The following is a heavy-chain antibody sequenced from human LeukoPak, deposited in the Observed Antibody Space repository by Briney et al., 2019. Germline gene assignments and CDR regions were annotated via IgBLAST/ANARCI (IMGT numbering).Heavy chain of an antibody. D-gene: IGHD6-19*01. V-gene: IGHV3-53*01. CDR2: IYSGGST. CDR3: ARGLERSGWGGPFDY. J-gene: IGHJ4*02. Sequence: GGSLRLSCAASGFTVSSNYMSWVRQAPGKGLEWVSVIYSGGSTYYADSVKGRFTISRDNSKNTLYLQMNSLRAEDTAVYYCARGLERSGWGGPFDYWGQGTLVTVSS. CDR1: GFTVSSNY.